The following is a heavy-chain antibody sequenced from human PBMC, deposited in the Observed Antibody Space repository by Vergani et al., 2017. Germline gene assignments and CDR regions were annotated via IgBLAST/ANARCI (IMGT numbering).Heavy chain of an antibody. J-gene: IGHJ6*02. Sequence: EVQLVQSGAEVKKPGESLRISCKGSGYSFTSYWISWVRQMPGKGLEWMGRIDPSDSYTNYSPSFQGHVTISADKSISTAYLQWGSRKASDTAMYYCARHATRRGYYYYGMDVWGQGTTVTVSS. CDR2: IDPSDSYT. CDR3: ARHATRRGYYYYGMDV. D-gene: IGHD2-15*01. CDR1: GYSFTSYW. V-gene: IGHV5-10-1*01.